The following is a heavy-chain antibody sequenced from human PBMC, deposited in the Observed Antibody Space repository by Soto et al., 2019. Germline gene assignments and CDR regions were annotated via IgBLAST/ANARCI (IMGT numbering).Heavy chain of an antibody. J-gene: IGHJ6*02. CDR2: ISGSGGST. Sequence: GGSLRLSCAASGFTFSSYAMSWGRQAPGKGLEWVSAISGSGGSTYYADSVKGRFTISRDNSKNTLYLQMNSLRAEDTAVYYCAKGPSYYYDSSAASYYYYYYGMDVWGQGTTVTV. D-gene: IGHD3-22*01. CDR3: AKGPSYYYDSSAASYYYYYYGMDV. CDR1: GFTFSSYA. V-gene: IGHV3-23*01.